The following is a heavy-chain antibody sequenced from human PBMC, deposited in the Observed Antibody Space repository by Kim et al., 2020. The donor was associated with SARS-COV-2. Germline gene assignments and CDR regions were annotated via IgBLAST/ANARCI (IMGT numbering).Heavy chain of an antibody. J-gene: IGHJ4*02. Sequence: SETLSLTCAVDGGAFSGYYWTWIRQPPGKGLEWIGEVNDFGSTKYNPSLKSRVTITVDLSKRQFSLKLSSVTSADTAVYHCARGGLSSSSWYYFDYWGQGTMATVSS. V-gene: IGHV4-34*01. CDR3: ARGGLSSSSWYYFDY. CDR2: VNDFGST. D-gene: IGHD6-13*01. CDR1: GGAFSGYY.